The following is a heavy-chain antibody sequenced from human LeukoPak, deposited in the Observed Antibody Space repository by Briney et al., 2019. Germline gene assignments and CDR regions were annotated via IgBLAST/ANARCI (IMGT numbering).Heavy chain of an antibody. V-gene: IGHV3-30*03. CDR3: ARDPVIARGYSSGWYDYRYWFDY. CDR1: GFTFSSYG. Sequence: PGGSLRLSCAASGFTFSSYGMHWVRQAPGKGLEWVAVISYDGSNKYYADSVKGRFTISRDNSKNTLYLQMNSLRAEDTAVYYCARDPVIARGYSSGWYDYRYWFDYWGQGTLVTVSS. D-gene: IGHD6-19*01. CDR2: ISYDGSNK. J-gene: IGHJ4*02.